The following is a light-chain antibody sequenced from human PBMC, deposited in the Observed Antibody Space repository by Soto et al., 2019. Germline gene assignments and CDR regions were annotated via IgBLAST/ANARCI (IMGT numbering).Light chain of an antibody. Sequence: IVLTQSPGTLSLSPGERATLSCTASQSVRGNYISWYQHKPGQAPRLLFYGASNRATGIPGRFSGSGSGIDFTVSISRLEPEDSAVYYCQQYGSAPHTFGQGTKLEIK. V-gene: IGKV3-20*01. J-gene: IGKJ2*01. CDR2: GAS. CDR3: QQYGSAPHT. CDR1: QSVRGNY.